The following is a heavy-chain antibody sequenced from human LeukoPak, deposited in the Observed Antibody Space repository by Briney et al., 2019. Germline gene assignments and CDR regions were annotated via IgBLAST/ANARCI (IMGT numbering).Heavy chain of an antibody. J-gene: IGHJ6*02. V-gene: IGHV1-69*01. D-gene: IGHD2-2*01. CDR3: ATSLEADPYCSSTSCYGSYYYYGMDV. Sequence: ASVKVSCKASGGTFSSYAISWVRQAPGQGLEWMGGIIPIFGTANYAQKFQGRVTITADESTSTAYMELSSLRSEDTAVYYCATSLEADPYCSSTSCYGSYYYYGMDVWGQGTTVPVSS. CDR1: GGTFSSYA. CDR2: IIPIFGTA.